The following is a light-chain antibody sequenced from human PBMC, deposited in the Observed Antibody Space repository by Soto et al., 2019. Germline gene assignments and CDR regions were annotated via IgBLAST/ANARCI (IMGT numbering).Light chain of an antibody. CDR2: KAS. J-gene: IGKJ1*01. V-gene: IGKV1-5*03. Sequence: DIQMSQSPSTLSSSLGDRVTITGRASQSITCWLAWFQQKPGKAPKLLXSKASNLESGVPSRFSGSGSGTEFTLTISGLQPDDFATYYCQQYNPYSPWTFGQVTNVDI. CDR1: QSITCW. CDR3: QQYNPYSPWT.